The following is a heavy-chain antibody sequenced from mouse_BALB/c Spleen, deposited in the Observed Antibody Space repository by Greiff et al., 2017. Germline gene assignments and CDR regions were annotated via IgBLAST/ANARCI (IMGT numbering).Heavy chain of an antibody. CDR2: IHYSGST. CDR1: GYSITSGYS. CDR3: ARFHYEYGRGSYAMDY. J-gene: IGHJ4*01. V-gene: IGHV3-1*02. Sequence: VQLKESGPDLVKPSQSLSLTCTVTGYSITSGYSWHWIRQFPGNKLDWMGYIHYSGSTNYNPSLKSRISITRDTSKNQFFLQLNSVTPEDTATYYCARFHYEYGRGSYAMDYWGQGTSVTVSS. D-gene: IGHD2-4*01.